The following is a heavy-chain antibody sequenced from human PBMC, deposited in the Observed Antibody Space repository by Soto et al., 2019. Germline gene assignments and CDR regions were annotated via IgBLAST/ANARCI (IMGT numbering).Heavy chain of an antibody. CDR2: ITPTSGTT. D-gene: IGHD6-6*01. V-gene: IGHV1-69*06. CDR3: ARGVSMAGRPGFFHH. J-gene: IGHJ1*01. CDR1: GETFRRDV. Sequence: SVKVSCKAPGETFRRDVISWVRQAPGQGLEWLGGITPTSGTTDYAQKFQGRVTISADKSTGTAYFELSSLTFDDTGVYYCARGVSMAGRPGFFHHWGQGSLVTVSS.